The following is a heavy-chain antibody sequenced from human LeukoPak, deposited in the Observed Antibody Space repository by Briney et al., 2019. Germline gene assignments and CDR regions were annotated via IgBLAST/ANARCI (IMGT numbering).Heavy chain of an antibody. V-gene: IGHV4-61*02. J-gene: IGHJ6*03. CDR3: ARGSGDYGYYYYYMDV. Sequence: NPSETLSLTCTVSGDSISSGSYYWSWIRQPAGKGLEWIGRIYTRGNTNYNPSLKSRVTISVDTSKNHFSLKLSSVTAADTAVYYCARGSGDYGYYYYYMDVWGKGTTVTVSS. CDR2: IYTRGNT. D-gene: IGHD4-17*01. CDR1: GDSISSGSYY.